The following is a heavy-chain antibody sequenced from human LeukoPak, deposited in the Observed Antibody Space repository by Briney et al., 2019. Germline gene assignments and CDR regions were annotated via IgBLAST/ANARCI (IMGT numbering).Heavy chain of an antibody. J-gene: IGHJ4*01. D-gene: IGHD6-19*01. CDR1: GFTFSNSA. CDR3: AKGIYSSGWSYFDY. CDR2: LSGSGITT. V-gene: IGHV3-23*01. Sequence: GGSLRLSCAASGFTFSNSAMSWVRQAPGNGLEWVSTLSGSGITTYYADSVKGRFTISRDNSKNTLYLQMNSLRAEETAVYYCAKGIYSSGWSYFDYWGHGTLVTVSS.